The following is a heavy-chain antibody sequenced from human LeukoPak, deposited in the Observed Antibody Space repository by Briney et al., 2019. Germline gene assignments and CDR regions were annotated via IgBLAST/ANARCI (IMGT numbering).Heavy chain of an antibody. CDR2: IYYSGST. V-gene: IGHV4-39*01. CDR3: TRRPRGPAAGSGYYYYYYMDI. J-gene: IGHJ6*03. D-gene: IGHD6-13*01. Sequence: SETLSLTCTVSGGSISSSSYYWGWIRQPPGKGLEWIGSIYYSGSTYYNPSLKSRVSISIDTSKNQFSLKLTSVTAADTAVYYCTRRPRGPAAGSGYYYYYYMDIWGKGTTVTVSS. CDR1: GGSISSSSYY.